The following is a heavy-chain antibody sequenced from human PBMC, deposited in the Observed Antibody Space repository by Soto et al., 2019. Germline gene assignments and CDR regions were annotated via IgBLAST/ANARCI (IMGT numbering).Heavy chain of an antibody. Sequence: LSLTCTVSGGSISSGDYYWSWIRQHPGKGLEWIGTIYFSGTTYYNPSLKSRVTISVDTSKNQFSLNLSSVTAADTAVYYCARRDRSGFSYWLDTWGQGTLVTVSS. J-gene: IGHJ5*02. CDR2: IYFSGTT. D-gene: IGHD3-22*01. CDR3: ARRDRSGFSYWLDT. V-gene: IGHV4-31*03. CDR1: GGSISSGDYY.